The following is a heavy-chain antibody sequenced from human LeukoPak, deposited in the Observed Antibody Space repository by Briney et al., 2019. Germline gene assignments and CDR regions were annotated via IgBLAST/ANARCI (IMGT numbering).Heavy chain of an antibody. V-gene: IGHV3-21*01. CDR3: ARDKIAYGSGTNYGMDV. CDR2: ISSSSSYI. Sequence: GGSLRLSCAASGFTFSSYSMNWVRQAPGKGLEWVSSISSSSSYIYYADSVKGRFTISRDNAKNSLYLQMNSLRAEGTAVYYCARDKIAYGSGTNYGMDVWGQGTTVTVSS. J-gene: IGHJ6*02. CDR1: GFTFSSYS. D-gene: IGHD3-10*01.